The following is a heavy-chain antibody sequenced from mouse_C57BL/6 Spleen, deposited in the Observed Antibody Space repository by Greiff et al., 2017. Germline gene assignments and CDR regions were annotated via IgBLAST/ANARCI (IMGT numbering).Heavy chain of an antibody. D-gene: IGHD4-1*01. CDR3: ARRGLTGTGYFDV. CDR2: IYPRDGST. V-gene: IGHV1-85*01. Sequence: QVQLQQSGPELVKPGASVKLSCKASGYTFTSYDINWVKPRPGQGLEWIGWIYPRDGSTKYNEKFKGKDTLTVDTSSSTAYMELHSLTSEDSAVYFCARRGLTGTGYFDVWGTGTTVTVSS. J-gene: IGHJ1*03. CDR1: GYTFTSYD.